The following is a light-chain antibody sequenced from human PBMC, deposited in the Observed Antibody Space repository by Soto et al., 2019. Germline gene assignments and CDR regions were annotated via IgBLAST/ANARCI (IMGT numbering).Light chain of an antibody. Sequence: EIVLTQSPATLSLSPGERATISCRASQSVSSYLAWYQQKPGQAPRLLIYDASNRATGIPARFSGSGSGTDFTLTISSLEPEDFAVYYCQQRSSWPLLWTFGGGTKVEIK. V-gene: IGKV3-11*01. CDR2: DAS. CDR1: QSVSSY. CDR3: QQRSSWPLLWT. J-gene: IGKJ4*01.